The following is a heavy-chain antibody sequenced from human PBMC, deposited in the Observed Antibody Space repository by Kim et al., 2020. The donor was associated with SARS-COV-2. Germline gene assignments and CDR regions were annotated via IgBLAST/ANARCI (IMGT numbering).Heavy chain of an antibody. CDR3: ASLWPRDYYGMDV. Sequence: NCNPSLKSRATISVDTSKNQFSLRLTSVTAADTAVYFCASLWPRDYYGMDVWGQGTTVTVSS. J-gene: IGHJ6*02. V-gene: IGHV4-59*01. D-gene: IGHD3-10*01.